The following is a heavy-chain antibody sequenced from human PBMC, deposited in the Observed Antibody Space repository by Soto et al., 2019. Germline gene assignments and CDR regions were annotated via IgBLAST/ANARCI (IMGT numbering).Heavy chain of an antibody. CDR3: ARNDPRGVNDAFDI. J-gene: IGHJ3*02. D-gene: IGHD3-10*01. V-gene: IGHV3-21*01. Sequence: GGSLRLSCAASGFTFSSYSMNWVRQAPGKGLEWVSSISSSSSYIYYADSVKGRFTISRDNAKNSLYLQMNSLRAEDTAVYYCARNDPRGVNDAFDIWGQGTMVTVSS. CDR2: ISSSSSYI. CDR1: GFTFSSYS.